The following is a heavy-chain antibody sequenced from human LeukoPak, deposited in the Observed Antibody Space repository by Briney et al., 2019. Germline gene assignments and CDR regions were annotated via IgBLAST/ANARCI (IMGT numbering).Heavy chain of an antibody. D-gene: IGHD6-13*01. Sequence: GGSLRLSCAASGFTFSSYWMHWVRQAPGKGLVWVSRINTDGSSTSYADSVKGRFTISRDNAKNTLYLQMNSLRAEDTAVYYCARVSSSSWWTLDYWGQGTLVTVSS. CDR2: INTDGSST. J-gene: IGHJ4*02. CDR3: ARVSSSSWWTLDY. CDR1: GFTFSSYW. V-gene: IGHV3-74*01.